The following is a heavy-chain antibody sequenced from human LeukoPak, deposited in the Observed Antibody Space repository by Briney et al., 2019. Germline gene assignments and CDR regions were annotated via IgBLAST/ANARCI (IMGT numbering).Heavy chain of an antibody. D-gene: IGHD6-19*01. Sequence: SETLSLTCTVSGGSISSGSYYWSWIRQPAGKGLEWIGRIYTSGSTNYNPSLKSRVTISVDTSKNQFSLKLSSVTAADTAVYYCARGNPKPPLRYSSGWYGYWGQGTLVTVSS. J-gene: IGHJ4*02. CDR1: GGSISSGSYY. CDR3: ARGNPKPPLRYSSGWYGY. CDR2: IYTSGST. V-gene: IGHV4-61*02.